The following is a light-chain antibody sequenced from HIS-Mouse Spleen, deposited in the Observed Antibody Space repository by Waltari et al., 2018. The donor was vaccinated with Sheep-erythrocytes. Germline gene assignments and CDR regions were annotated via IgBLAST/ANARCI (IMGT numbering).Light chain of an antibody. CDR1: QSLLHSNGYNY. V-gene: IGKV2-28*01. J-gene: IGKJ1*01. CDR2: LGS. CDR3: MQALQTPRT. Sequence: DIVMTQSPLSLPVTPGEPASISCRSSQSLLHSNGYNYLDRYLQKPGQSPQLLSYLGSSRASGVPDRFSGSGSGTDFTLKISRVEAEDVGVYYCMQALQTPRTFGQGTKVEIK.